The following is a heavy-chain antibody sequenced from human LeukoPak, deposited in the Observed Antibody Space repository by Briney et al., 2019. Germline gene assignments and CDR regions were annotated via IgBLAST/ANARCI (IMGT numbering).Heavy chain of an antibody. Sequence: SVKVSCKASGGTFSSYAISWVRQAPGQGLEWMGGIIPIFGTANYAQKFQGRVTITTDESTSTAYMELSSLRSEDTAVYYCAVRYDSSGYYFPAFDYWGQGTLVTVSS. CDR2: IIPIFGTA. J-gene: IGHJ4*02. D-gene: IGHD3-22*01. CDR1: GGTFSSYA. CDR3: AVRYDSSGYYFPAFDY. V-gene: IGHV1-69*05.